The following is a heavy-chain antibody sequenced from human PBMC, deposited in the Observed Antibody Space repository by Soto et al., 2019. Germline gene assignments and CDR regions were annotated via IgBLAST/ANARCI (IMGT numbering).Heavy chain of an antibody. D-gene: IGHD1-26*01. CDR3: ARDGNELGSRYYYYGMDV. CDR2: ISYDGSNK. Sequence: LRLSCAASGFTFSSYAMHWVRQAPGKGLEWVAVISYDGSNKYYADSVKGRFTISRDNSKNTLYLQMNSLRAEDTAVYYCARDGNELGSRYYYYGMDVWGQGTTVTVSS. J-gene: IGHJ6*02. V-gene: IGHV3-30-3*01. CDR1: GFTFSSYA.